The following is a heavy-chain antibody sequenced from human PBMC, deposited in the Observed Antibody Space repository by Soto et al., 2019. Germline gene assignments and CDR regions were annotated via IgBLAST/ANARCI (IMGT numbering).Heavy chain of an antibody. J-gene: IGHJ3*02. V-gene: IGHV3-21*01. CDR3: AGTYYYGSGSPSDAFDI. D-gene: IGHD3-10*01. Sequence: GGSLRLSCAASGFTFSSYSMNWVRQAPGKGLEWVSSISSSSSYIYYADSVKGRFTISRDNAKNSLYLQMNSLRAEDTAVYYCAGTYYYGSGSPSDAFDIWGQGTMVTVSS. CDR1: GFTFSSYS. CDR2: ISSSSSYI.